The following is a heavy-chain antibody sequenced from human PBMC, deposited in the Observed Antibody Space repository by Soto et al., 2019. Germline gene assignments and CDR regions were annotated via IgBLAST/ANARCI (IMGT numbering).Heavy chain of an antibody. CDR3: ARKPMGYYCSSTSCSLGWLDP. CDR1: GGTFSSYA. D-gene: IGHD2-2*01. V-gene: IGHV1-69*13. J-gene: IGHJ5*02. Sequence: SVKVSCKASGGTFSSYAISWVRQAPGQGLEWMGGIIPIFGTANYAQKFQGRVTITADESTSTAYMELSSLRSEDTAVYYCARKPMGYYCSSTSCSLGWLDPWGQGTLVTVSS. CDR2: IIPIFGTA.